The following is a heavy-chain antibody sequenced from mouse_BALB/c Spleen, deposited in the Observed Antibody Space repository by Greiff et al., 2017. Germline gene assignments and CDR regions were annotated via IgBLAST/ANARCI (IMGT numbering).Heavy chain of an antibody. CDR1: GYTFTSYN. CDR3: ARKLDY. J-gene: IGHJ4*01. Sequence: QVQLQQSGAELVKPGASVKMSCKASGYTFTSYNMHWVKQTPGQGLEWIGAIYPGNGDTSYNQKFKGKATLTADKSSSTAYMQLSSLTSEDSAVYYCARKLDYWGQGTSVTVSS. CDR2: IYPGNGDT. V-gene: IGHV1-12*01.